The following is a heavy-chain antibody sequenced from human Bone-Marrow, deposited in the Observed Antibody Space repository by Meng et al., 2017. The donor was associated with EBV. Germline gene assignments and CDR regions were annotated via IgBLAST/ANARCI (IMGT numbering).Heavy chain of an antibody. D-gene: IGHD4-11*01. J-gene: IGHJ4*02. CDR1: GAPIKSGADS. CDR3: ARVRGSDYTDYSLDY. V-gene: IGHV4-30-2*01. CDR2: IYHSGST. Sequence: GAGLGSSAHISFLICAVSGAPIKSGADSWTWIRQPPGRGLEWIGYIYHSGSTHYNPSLKSRVTISVDRSKNQFSLQLTSVSAADTAVYFCARVRGSDYTDYSLDYWGQGTLVTVSS.